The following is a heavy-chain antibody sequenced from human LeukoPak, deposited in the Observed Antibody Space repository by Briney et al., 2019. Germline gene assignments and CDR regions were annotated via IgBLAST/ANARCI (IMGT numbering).Heavy chain of an antibody. D-gene: IGHD3-10*01. V-gene: IGHV3-74*01. CDR1: GFTFSSYW. CDR2: INSDGSST. J-gene: IGHJ4*01. Sequence: PGGSLGLSCAASGFTFSSYWMHWVRQAPGKGLVWVSRINSDGSSTNYADSVKGRFTISRDNAKNTLYLQMSSLRAEDTAMYYCARAVYYSNYLGYWGQGTLVTVSS. CDR3: ARAVYYSNYLGY.